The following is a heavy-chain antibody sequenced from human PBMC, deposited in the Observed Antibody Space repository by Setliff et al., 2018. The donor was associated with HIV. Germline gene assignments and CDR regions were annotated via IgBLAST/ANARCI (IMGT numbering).Heavy chain of an antibody. V-gene: IGHV4-31*01. J-gene: IGHJ6*03. CDR1: GGSITSGTYY. CDR2: IYYSGST. Sequence: SETLSLTCPVSGGSITSGTYYWDWIRQHPGKGLDWIGYIYYSGSTYYNLSLKSPITLSVDTSKIPFSLTLNSVTSADTAVYFFARDRGPYCSGPCHLSYHSYMDVWGKGTTVTVSS. CDR3: ARDRGPYCSGPCHLSYHSYMDV. D-gene: IGHD2-15*01.